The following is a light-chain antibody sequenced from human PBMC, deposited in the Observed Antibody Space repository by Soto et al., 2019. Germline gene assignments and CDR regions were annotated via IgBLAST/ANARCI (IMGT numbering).Light chain of an antibody. Sequence: QSVLTQPASVSGSHVQSITISCTETRSDIGAYNFVSWYQQHPGEVPKLILYDVNVRPSGVSNRFSGSKSGNTASLTISGLQAEDEADYYCTSWTTSTTMIFGGGTKVTVL. CDR1: RSDIGAYNF. J-gene: IGLJ2*01. V-gene: IGLV2-14*03. CDR2: DVN. CDR3: TSWTTSTTMI.